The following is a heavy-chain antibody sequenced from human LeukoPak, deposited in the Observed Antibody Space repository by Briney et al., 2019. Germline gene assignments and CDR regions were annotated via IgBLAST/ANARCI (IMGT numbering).Heavy chain of an antibody. CDR3: ASLLRITIFGVVTNYGMDV. V-gene: IGHV1-69*13. D-gene: IGHD3-3*01. Sequence: SVKVSCTASGGTFSSYAISWVRQAPGQGLEWMGGIIPIFGTANYAQKFQGRVTITADESTSTAYMELSSLRSEDTAVYYCASLLRITIFGVVTNYGMDVWGQGTTVTVSS. CDR1: GGTFSSYA. CDR2: IIPIFGTA. J-gene: IGHJ6*02.